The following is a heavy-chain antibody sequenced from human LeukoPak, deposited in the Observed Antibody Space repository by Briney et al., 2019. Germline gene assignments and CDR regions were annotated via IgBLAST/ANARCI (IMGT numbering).Heavy chain of an antibody. D-gene: IGHD3-3*01. Sequence: PGGSLRLSCAASGFTFSSYAMSWVRQAPGKGLEWVSSISGSGGSTYYADSVKGRFTISRDNSKNTLYLQMNSLRAEDTAVYYCAKRSSYYDFWSGYYDYWGQGTLVTVPS. CDR2: ISGSGGST. CDR3: AKRSSYYDFWSGYYDY. CDR1: GFTFSSYA. J-gene: IGHJ4*02. V-gene: IGHV3-23*01.